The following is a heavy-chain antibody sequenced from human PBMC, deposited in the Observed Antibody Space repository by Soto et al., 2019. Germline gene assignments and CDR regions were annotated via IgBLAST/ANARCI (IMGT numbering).Heavy chain of an antibody. CDR3: ARARDGDY. V-gene: IGHV1-18*01. CDR2: ISAHNGNT. D-gene: IGHD6-6*01. Sequence: QVHLVQSGAEVKKPGASVKVSCKASGYTFTSYGITWVRQAPGQGLEWMGWISAHNGNTDYAQKLQGRVIVTRDTSTSTPYMELSSLRSDDTAVYYWARARDGDYGGQGALVTVSS. J-gene: IGHJ4*02. CDR1: GYTFTSYG.